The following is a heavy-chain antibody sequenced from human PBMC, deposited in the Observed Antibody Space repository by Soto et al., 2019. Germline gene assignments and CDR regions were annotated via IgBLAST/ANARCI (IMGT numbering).Heavy chain of an antibody. Sequence: GGSLRLSCAASGFTFSNHWVHWVRQVPGKGLEWVSRIDSDGSSTNYADSVRGRFTTSRDNAKNTLYLQMNSLRAEDTAVYYCARVYYDILTDYYNIGIYDYWGQGTLVTVSS. CDR2: IDSDGSST. D-gene: IGHD3-9*01. CDR1: GFTFSNHW. V-gene: IGHV3-74*01. J-gene: IGHJ4*02. CDR3: ARVYYDILTDYYNIGIYDY.